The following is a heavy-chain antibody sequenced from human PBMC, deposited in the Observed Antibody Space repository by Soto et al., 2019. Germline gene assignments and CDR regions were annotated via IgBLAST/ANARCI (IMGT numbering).Heavy chain of an antibody. Sequence: AGGSLRLSCAASGFTFSSYAMSWVRQAPGKGLEWVSAISGSGGSTYYADSVKGRFTISRDNSKNTLYLQMNSLRAEDTAVYYCAKDTDYYDSSGPFDYWGQGTLVTVSS. J-gene: IGHJ4*02. D-gene: IGHD3-22*01. V-gene: IGHV3-23*01. CDR2: ISGSGGST. CDR3: AKDTDYYDSSGPFDY. CDR1: GFTFSSYA.